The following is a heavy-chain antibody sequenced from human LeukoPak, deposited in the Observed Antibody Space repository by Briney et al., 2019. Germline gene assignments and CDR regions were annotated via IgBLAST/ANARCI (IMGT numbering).Heavy chain of an antibody. CDR3: ARGYSSSWYYYYYGMDV. Sequence: SETLSLTCAVYGGSFSGYYWSWIRQPPGKGLEWIGEINHSGSTNYNPSLKSRVTISVDTSKNQFSLKLSSVTAADTAVYYCARGYSSSWYYYYYGMDVWGQGTTVTASS. CDR1: GGSFSGYY. D-gene: IGHD6-13*01. V-gene: IGHV4-34*01. CDR2: INHSGST. J-gene: IGHJ6*02.